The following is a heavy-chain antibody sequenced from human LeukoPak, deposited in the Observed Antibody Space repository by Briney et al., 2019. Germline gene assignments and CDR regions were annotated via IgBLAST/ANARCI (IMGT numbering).Heavy chain of an antibody. Sequence: GGSLRLSCAASGFTFSSYSMNWVRQAPGKGLEWVSSISSSSSYTYYADSVKGRFTISRDNAKNSLYLQMNSLRAEDTAVYYCARDLDSLRYAFDIWGQGTMVTVSS. CDR3: ARDLDSLRYAFDI. V-gene: IGHV3-21*01. D-gene: IGHD3-22*01. J-gene: IGHJ3*02. CDR2: ISSSSSYT. CDR1: GFTFSSYS.